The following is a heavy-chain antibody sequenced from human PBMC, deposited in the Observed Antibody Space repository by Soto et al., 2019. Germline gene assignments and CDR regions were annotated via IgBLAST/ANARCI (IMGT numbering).Heavy chain of an antibody. CDR2: IWYDGSNK. CDR3: ARHPERIAQIGWFDP. J-gene: IGHJ5*02. Sequence: GGSLRLSCAASGSPFSTYGVHCVRQAPGKGLEWVTVIWYDGSNKYCADSLKGRFTISRDNSKNTLYVQMNSLRAEDTAVYYCARHPERIAQIGWFDPWGQGTLVTVSS. V-gene: IGHV3-33*01. CDR1: GSPFSTYG. D-gene: IGHD6-13*01.